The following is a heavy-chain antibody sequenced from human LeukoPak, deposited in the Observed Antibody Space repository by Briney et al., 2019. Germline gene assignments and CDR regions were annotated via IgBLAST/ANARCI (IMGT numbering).Heavy chain of an antibody. Sequence: SETLSLTCSVSGGSISTYYWSWVRQSPGKGLEWIGHIDYSGSTNYNPSLKSRVTISVDTSKNQFSLKLSSVTAADTAVYYCASNGDPYSFDYWGQGTLVTVSS. CDR2: IDYSGST. D-gene: IGHD4-17*01. J-gene: IGHJ4*02. CDR3: ASNGDPYSFDY. CDR1: GGSISTYY. V-gene: IGHV4-59*13.